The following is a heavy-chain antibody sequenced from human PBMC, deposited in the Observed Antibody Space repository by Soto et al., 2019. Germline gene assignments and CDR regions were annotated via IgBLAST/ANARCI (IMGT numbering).Heavy chain of an antibody. Sequence: SGPTLVNPTQTLTLTCTFSGFSLTTSGVGVGWIRQPPGKALEWLALIYWNDDKRYSPSLKGRLTITKDTSKNQVVLAMTNMDPVDTAPYYCALHTITPATNWFAPWGLGTLVTVSS. CDR2: IYWNDDK. CDR3: ALHTITPATNWFAP. V-gene: IGHV2-5*01. D-gene: IGHD2-2*01. CDR1: GFSLTTSGVG. J-gene: IGHJ5*02.